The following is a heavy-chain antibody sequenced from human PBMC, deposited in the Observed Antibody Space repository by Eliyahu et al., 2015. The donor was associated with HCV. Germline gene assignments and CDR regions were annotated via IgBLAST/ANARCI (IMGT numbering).Heavy chain of an antibody. Sequence: QVTLKESGPVLVKPTETLTLTCTVSGFSLNNRLGVSWIRQPPGKALEWLAHIFANDAKSYSTSLRSRLTISEDTSRSQVVLTMTNVDPVDTATYYCARVSTELLLWNWWYYLDVWGKGTTVTVS. D-gene: IGHD3-10*01. CDR1: GFSLNNRLG. CDR3: ARVSTELLLWNWWYYLDV. J-gene: IGHJ6*03. CDR2: IFANDAK. V-gene: IGHV2-26*01.